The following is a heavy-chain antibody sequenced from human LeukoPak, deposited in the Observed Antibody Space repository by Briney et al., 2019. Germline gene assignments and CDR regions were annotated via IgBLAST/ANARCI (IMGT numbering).Heavy chain of an antibody. CDR2: ISAYNGNT. CDR1: GYTFTSYG. V-gene: IGHV1-18*01. Sequence: AASVKVSCKASGYTFTSYGISWVRQAPGQGFEWMGWISAYNGNTNYAQKLQGRVTMTTDTSTSTAYMELRSLRSDDTAVYYCARDQGYCSSTSCYRWFDPWGQGTLVTVSS. CDR3: ARDQGYCSSTSCYRWFDP. D-gene: IGHD2-2*02. J-gene: IGHJ5*02.